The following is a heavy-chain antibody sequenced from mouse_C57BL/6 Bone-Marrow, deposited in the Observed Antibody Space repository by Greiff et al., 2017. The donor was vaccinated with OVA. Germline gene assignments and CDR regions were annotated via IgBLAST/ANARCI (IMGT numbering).Heavy chain of an antibody. D-gene: IGHD2-4*01. CDR3: AGYDYDGEVDY. J-gene: IGHJ2*01. CDR2: IHPNSGST. V-gene: IGHV1-64*01. Sequence: QVQLKQPGAELVKPGASVKLSCKASGYTFTSYWMHWVKQRPGQGLEWIGMIHPNSGSTNYNEKFKSKATLTVDKSSSTAYMQLSSLTSEDSAVYYCAGYDYDGEVDYWGQGTTLTVSS. CDR1: GYTFTSYW.